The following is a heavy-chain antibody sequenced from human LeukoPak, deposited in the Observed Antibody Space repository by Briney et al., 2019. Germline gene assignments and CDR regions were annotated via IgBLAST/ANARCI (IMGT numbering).Heavy chain of an antibody. V-gene: IGHV4-39*01. J-gene: IGHJ4*02. Sequence: PSDTLSLTCTVSGGSISSTSYYWGWIRQPPGKGLEWIATIYYSGSTYYNPSLKSRVTISVDTSKNLFSLKLTSVTAADTAVYYWSTPGYGRPLYRFDYWGQGTLVTVSS. CDR3: STPGYGRPLYRFDY. CDR1: GGSISSTSYY. D-gene: IGHD4-11*01. CDR2: IYYSGST.